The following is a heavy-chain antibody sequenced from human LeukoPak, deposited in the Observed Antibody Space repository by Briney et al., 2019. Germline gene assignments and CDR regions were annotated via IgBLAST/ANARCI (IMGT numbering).Heavy chain of an antibody. CDR3: ARASYCGNGRYYGMDV. V-gene: IGHV4-59*12. Sequence: SETLSLTCTVSGGSISSYYWSWIRQPPGKGLEWIGYIYYSGSTNYNPSLKSRVTVSVDTSNHQFSLKLSSVSAAETAVYYCARASYCGNGRYYGMDVWGQGTTVAVSS. CDR2: IYYSGST. CDR1: GGSISSYY. J-gene: IGHJ6*02. D-gene: IGHD2-21*01.